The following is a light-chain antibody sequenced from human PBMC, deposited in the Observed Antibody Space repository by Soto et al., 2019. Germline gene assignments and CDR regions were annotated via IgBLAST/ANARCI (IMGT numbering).Light chain of an antibody. Sequence: AIQMTQSPSSLSASVGDRVTITCRASQYIRNDLGWYQQKPGTAPRLLISVASSLRSGVPSRFSGSGSGTDFTLTISSLQPEDFATYYCLQDYDYPLTFGGGTKVEIK. CDR2: VAS. V-gene: IGKV1-6*01. CDR3: LQDYDYPLT. J-gene: IGKJ4*01. CDR1: QYIRND.